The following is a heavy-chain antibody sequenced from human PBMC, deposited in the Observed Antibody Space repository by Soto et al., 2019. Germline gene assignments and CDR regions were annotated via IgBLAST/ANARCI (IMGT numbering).Heavy chain of an antibody. D-gene: IGHD1-26*01. CDR3: AKLGVGVVGATDY. Sequence: GGSLRLSCAASGFTFSSYALSWVRQAPGKGLERVSTISRSGDSTYYADSVKGRFTISRDNPKNTPYLQMNSLRAEDTAVYYCAKLGVGVVGATDYWGQGT. CDR2: ISRSGDST. CDR1: GFTFSSYA. J-gene: IGHJ4*02. V-gene: IGHV3-23*01.